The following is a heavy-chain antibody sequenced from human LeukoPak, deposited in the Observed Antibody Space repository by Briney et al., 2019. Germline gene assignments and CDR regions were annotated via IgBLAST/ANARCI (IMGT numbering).Heavy chain of an antibody. CDR3: AGNDLTGTAY. D-gene: IGHD1-20*01. CDR2: IYSSGST. J-gene: IGHJ4*02. V-gene: IGHV4-59*08. CDR1: GGSISSYY. Sequence: SETLSLTCTVSGGSISSYYWSWIRQPPGKGLEWIGYIYSSGSTNYNPSLKSRVTISVDTSKNQFSLKLSSMTAADTAVYYCAGNDLTGTAYWGQGTLVTVSS.